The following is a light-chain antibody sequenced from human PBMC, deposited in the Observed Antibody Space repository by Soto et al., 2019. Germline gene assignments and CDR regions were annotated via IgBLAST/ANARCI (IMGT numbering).Light chain of an antibody. Sequence: QSALTQPGSVSGSPGQSITISCTGTSSDVGGYNYVSWYQQHPGKAPKLMIYEVSNRPSGVSNRFSGSKSGNTASLTISGLQAEDEADYYCSSYTSSSTLNYVFGTGTKVTV. J-gene: IGLJ1*01. CDR2: EVS. V-gene: IGLV2-14*01. CDR1: SSDVGGYNY. CDR3: SSYTSSSTLNYV.